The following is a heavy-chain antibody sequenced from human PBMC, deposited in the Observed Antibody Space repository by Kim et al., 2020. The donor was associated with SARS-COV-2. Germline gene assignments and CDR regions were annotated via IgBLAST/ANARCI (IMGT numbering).Heavy chain of an antibody. Sequence: GGSLRLSCAASGFTFSSYAMHWVRQAPGKGLEWVAVISYDGSNKYYADSVKGRFTISRDNSKNTLYLQMNSLRAEDTAVYYCARDSIPTLWSPGDYWGQGTLVTVSS. CDR3: ARDSIPTLWSPGDY. D-gene: IGHD5-18*01. CDR1: GFTFSSYA. V-gene: IGHV3-30-3*01. J-gene: IGHJ4*02. CDR2: ISYDGSNK.